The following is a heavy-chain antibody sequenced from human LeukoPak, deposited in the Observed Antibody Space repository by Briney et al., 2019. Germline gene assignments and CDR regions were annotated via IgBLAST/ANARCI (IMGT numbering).Heavy chain of an antibody. D-gene: IGHD6-19*01. CDR2: ISYDGSNK. CDR1: GFTFSSYA. Sequence: GRSLRLSCAASGFTFSSYAMHWVRQAPGKGLEWVAVISYDGSNKYYADSVKGRFTISRDNSKNTLYLQMNSLRAEDTAVYYCARSQLRAGNDAFDIWGQGTMVTVSS. J-gene: IGHJ3*02. V-gene: IGHV3-30*04. CDR3: ARSQLRAGNDAFDI.